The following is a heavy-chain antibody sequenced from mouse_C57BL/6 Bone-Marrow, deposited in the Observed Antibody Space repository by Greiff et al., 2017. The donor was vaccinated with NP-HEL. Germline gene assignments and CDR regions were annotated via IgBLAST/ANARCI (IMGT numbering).Heavy chain of an antibody. CDR3: ARKGVWPSFYAMDY. V-gene: IGHV1-81*01. J-gene: IGHJ4*01. D-gene: IGHD2-10*02. Sequence: QVQLQQSGAELARPGASVKLSCKASGYTFTSYGISWVKQRTGQGLEWIGEIYPRSGNTYYNEKFKGKATLTADKSSSTAYMELRSLTSEDSAVYFCARKGVWPSFYAMDYWGQGTSVTVSS. CDR2: IYPRSGNT. CDR1: GYTFTSYG.